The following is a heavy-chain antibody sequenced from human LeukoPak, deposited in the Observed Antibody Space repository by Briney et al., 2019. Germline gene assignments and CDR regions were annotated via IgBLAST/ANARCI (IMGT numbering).Heavy chain of an antibody. D-gene: IGHD2-21*01. CDR2: ISSSSSYI. V-gene: IGHV3-21*01. Sequence: GGSLRLSCAASGFTFSSYSMNWVRQAPGKGLEWVSSISSSSSYIYCADSVKGRFTISRDNAKNSLYLQMNSLRAEDTAVYYCARDIARGSAFDIWGQGTMVTVSS. CDR1: GFTFSSYS. CDR3: ARDIARGSAFDI. J-gene: IGHJ3*02.